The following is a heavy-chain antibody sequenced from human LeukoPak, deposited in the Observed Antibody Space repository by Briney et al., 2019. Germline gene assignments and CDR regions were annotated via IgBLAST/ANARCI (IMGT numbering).Heavy chain of an antibody. CDR3: ARSGLRVSSYKWFDP. J-gene: IGHJ5*02. D-gene: IGHD5-12*01. V-gene: IGHV4-30-4*08. CDR1: GGSISSGDYY. Sequence: PSQTLSLTCTVSGGSISSGDYYWSWIRQSPGKGLEWIGYIYYSGSTNYNPSLKSRVTMSVDTSKNQFSLKLSSVTSADTAVYYCARSGLRVSSYKWFDPWGQGTLVTVSS. CDR2: IYYSGST.